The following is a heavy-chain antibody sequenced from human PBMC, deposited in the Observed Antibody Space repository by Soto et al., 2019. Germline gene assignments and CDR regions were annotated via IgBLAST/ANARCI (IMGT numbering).Heavy chain of an antibody. D-gene: IGHD3-3*01. CDR1: GFSLTTSGVG. J-gene: IGHJ4*02. V-gene: IGHV2-5*02. CDR3: AHRVLRTVFGLVTTTAIFFDF. Sequence: QITLNESGPTVVRPTETLTRTCRFSGFSLTTSGVGVGWIRQSPGKAPEWLALIYWDDDKRYSASLKSRLTITKDTSKNQVVLTVSDLDPTDTATYYCAHRVLRTVFGLVTTTAIFFDFWGPGTPVAVSS. CDR2: IYWDDDK.